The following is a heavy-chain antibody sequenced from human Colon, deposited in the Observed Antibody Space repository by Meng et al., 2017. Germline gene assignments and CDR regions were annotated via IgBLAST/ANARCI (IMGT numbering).Heavy chain of an antibody. D-gene: IGHD6-19*01. CDR3: ASFPPPGKQWLVTDY. CDR1: GGSISSRNW. CDR2: IYHSGST. Sequence: QVQLPESGPGLVKPSVPPSLPCAVSGGSISSRNWWSWVRQPPGKGLEWIGEIYHSGSTNYNPSLKSRVTISVDKSKNQFSLKLSSVTAADTAVYYCASFPPPGKQWLVTDYWGQGTLVTVSS. V-gene: IGHV4-4*02. J-gene: IGHJ4*02.